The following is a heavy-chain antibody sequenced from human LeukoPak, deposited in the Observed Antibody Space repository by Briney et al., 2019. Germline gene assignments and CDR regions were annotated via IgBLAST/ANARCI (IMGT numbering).Heavy chain of an antibody. CDR2: ISSSGSTI. CDR3: ARDLVTMVRGVISDANYYYGMDV. V-gene: IGHV3-48*03. Sequence: PGGSLRLSCAASGFTFSSYEMNWVRQAPGKGLEWVSYISSSGSTIYYADSVKGRFTISRDNAKNSLYLQMNSLRAEDTAVYYCARDLVTMVRGVISDANYYYGMDVWGQGTTVTVSS. D-gene: IGHD3-10*01. CDR1: GFTFSSYE. J-gene: IGHJ6*02.